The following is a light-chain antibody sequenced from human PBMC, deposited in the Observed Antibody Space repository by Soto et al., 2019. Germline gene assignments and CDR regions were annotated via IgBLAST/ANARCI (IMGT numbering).Light chain of an antibody. CDR3: QQRSNWPPLT. CDR2: DAS. V-gene: IGKV3-11*01. J-gene: IGKJ4*01. CDR1: QSVDNY. Sequence: EIVLTQSPATLSLSPGERATLSCRASQSVDNYLAWYQQKPGQAPRLLIYDASNRATGIPARFSGSGSGTDFTLTISSLQPEDFAVYYCQQRSNWPPLTFGGGTKVEIK.